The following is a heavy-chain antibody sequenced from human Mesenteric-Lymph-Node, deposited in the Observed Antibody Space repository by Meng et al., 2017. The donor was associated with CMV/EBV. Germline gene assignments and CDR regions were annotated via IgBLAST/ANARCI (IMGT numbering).Heavy chain of an antibody. CDR2: ISYDGSNK. CDR3: ARAYYDFWSGYPLDY. V-gene: IGHV3-30*04. D-gene: IGHD3-3*01. Sequence: SGFTFSSYAMHWVHQAPGKGLEWVAVISYDGSNKYYADSVKGRFTISRDNSKNTLYLQMNSLRAEDTAVYYCARAYYDFWSGYPLDYWGQGTLVTVSS. J-gene: IGHJ4*02. CDR1: GFTFSSYA.